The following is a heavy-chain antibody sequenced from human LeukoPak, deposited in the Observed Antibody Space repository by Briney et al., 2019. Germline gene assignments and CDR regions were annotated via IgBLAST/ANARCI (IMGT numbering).Heavy chain of an antibody. CDR1: GGSISSYY. V-gene: IGHV4-4*07. CDR3: APRVVGSAPFDY. J-gene: IGHJ4*02. D-gene: IGHD2-15*01. CDR2: IYTSGST. Sequence: PSETLSLTCTVSGGSISSYYWSWIRQPPGKGLEWIGRIYTSGSTNYDPSLKSRVTISVDTSKNQFSLKLSSVTAADTAVYYCAPRVVGSAPFDYWGQGTLVTVSS.